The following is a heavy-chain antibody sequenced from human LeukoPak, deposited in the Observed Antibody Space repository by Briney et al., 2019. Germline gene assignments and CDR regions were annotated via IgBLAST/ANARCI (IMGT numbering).Heavy chain of an antibody. J-gene: IGHJ3*02. Sequence: PGGSLRLSCAASGFTFSSYGMHWVRQAPGKGLEWVAVIWYDGSNKYYADSVKGRFTISRDNSKNTLYLQMNSLRAEDTAVYYCARVSSGYYAWGAFDIWGQGTMVTVSS. CDR2: IWYDGSNK. D-gene: IGHD3-22*01. CDR3: ARVSSGYYAWGAFDI. CDR1: GFTFSSYG. V-gene: IGHV3-33*01.